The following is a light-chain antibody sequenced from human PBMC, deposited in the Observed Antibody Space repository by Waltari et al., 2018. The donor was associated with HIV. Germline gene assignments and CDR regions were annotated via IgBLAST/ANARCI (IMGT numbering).Light chain of an antibody. Sequence: QYALTQPASLSGSPGQSIVISCTGPSADVGYYNYVSWYQQHPGKVPKLVIYDVTRRPSGVSNRFSGSKSGNTASLTISGLRADDEADYYCSSYVGSSTSWLFGGGTKLTV. CDR3: SSYVGSSTSWL. J-gene: IGLJ3*02. CDR2: DVT. V-gene: IGLV2-14*03. CDR1: SADVGYYNY.